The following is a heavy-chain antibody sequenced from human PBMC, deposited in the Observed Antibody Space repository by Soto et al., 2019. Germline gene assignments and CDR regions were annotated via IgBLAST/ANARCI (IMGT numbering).Heavy chain of an antibody. CDR1: GLKFSDAW. D-gene: IGHD1-26*01. J-gene: IGHJ4*02. CDR2: IKSKGGGETK. V-gene: IGHV3-15*07. CDR3: AWDTSGRFRTDH. Sequence: EVQLVESGGGLVKPGDSLRLSCAVSGLKFSDAWMNWVRQAPGKGLGWVGRIKSKGGGETKDYAATVKGRLAISRGDSRATLYLPMNSLKSEDTAVYYCAWDTSGRFRTDHWGQGTLVTV.